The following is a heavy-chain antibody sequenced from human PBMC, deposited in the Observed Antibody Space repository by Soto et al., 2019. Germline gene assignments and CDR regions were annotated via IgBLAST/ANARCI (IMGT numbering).Heavy chain of an antibody. J-gene: IGHJ4*02. Sequence: GGSLRLCCAASGVTFSSYSSSWVRQAPGKGLEWVSSISSSSSYIYYADSVKGRFTISRDNAKNSLYLQMNSLRAEDTAVYYCARDHSVADDYWGQGPLVTVSS. V-gene: IGHV3-21*01. CDR1: GVTFSSYS. CDR2: ISSSSSYI. D-gene: IGHD6-19*01. CDR3: ARDHSVADDY.